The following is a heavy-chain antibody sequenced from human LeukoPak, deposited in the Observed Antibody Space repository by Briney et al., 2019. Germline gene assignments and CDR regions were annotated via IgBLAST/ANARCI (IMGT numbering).Heavy chain of an antibody. CDR3: AKKNSGLNPFDS. CDR1: GFTFSSYA. V-gene: IGHV3-23*01. CDR2: ISSSGGGT. J-gene: IGHJ4*02. D-gene: IGHD1-14*01. Sequence: GGSLRLSCAASGFTFSSYAMSWVRQAPGKGLEWVSGISSSGGGTPYADSVKGRFIISRDNSKNTLYLQMNSLRAEDTAVYYCAKKNSGLNPFDSWGQGTLVTVSS.